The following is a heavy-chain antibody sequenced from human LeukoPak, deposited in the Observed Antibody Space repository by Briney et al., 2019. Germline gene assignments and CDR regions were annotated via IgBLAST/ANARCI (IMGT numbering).Heavy chain of an antibody. CDR3: ARERSDSSGYLQY. J-gene: IGHJ4*02. D-gene: IGHD3-22*01. Sequence: PGGSLRLSCAASGFTFSNYWMHWVRQAPGKGLVWVPRIDSDGSSTSYAGSVKGRFTISRDNAENTLYLQMNSLRVEDTAVYYCARERSDSSGYLQYWGQGTLVTVSS. CDR2: IDSDGSST. V-gene: IGHV3-74*01. CDR1: GFTFSNYW.